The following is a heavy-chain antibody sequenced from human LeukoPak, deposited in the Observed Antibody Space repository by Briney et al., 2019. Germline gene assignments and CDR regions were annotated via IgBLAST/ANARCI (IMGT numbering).Heavy chain of an antibody. CDR2: TRNKANSYTT. CDR1: GFTFSDHY. J-gene: IGHJ4*02. CDR3: VRVVHITTNYPFDY. D-gene: IGHD2-21*01. Sequence: GGSLRLSCAASGFTFSDHYMDWVRLAPGKGLEWVGRTRNKANSYTTEYAASVKGRFTISRDDSRNSLYLQMNSLKSEDTAVYYCVRVVHITTNYPFDYWGQGTLVTVSS. V-gene: IGHV3-72*01.